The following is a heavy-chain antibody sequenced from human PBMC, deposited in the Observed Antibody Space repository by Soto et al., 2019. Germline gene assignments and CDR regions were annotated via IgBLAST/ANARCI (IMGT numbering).Heavy chain of an antibody. D-gene: IGHD5-12*01. V-gene: IGHV3-33*01. CDR3: ARDGYNLRGYFDY. CDR1: GFTFSSYG. Sequence: GGSLRLSXAASGFTFSSYGMHWVRQAPGKGLEWVAVIWYDGSNKYYADSVKGRFTISRDNSKNTLYLQMNSLRAEDTAVYYCARDGYNLRGYFDYWGQGTLVTVSS. CDR2: IWYDGSNK. J-gene: IGHJ4*02.